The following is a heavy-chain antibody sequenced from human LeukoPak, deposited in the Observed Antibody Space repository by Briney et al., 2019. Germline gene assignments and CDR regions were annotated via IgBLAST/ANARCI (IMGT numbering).Heavy chain of an antibody. Sequence: GGSLRLSCAASGFTVSSNYMSWVRQAPGKGLEWVSVIYSGGSTYYADSVKGRFTISRDNSKNTLYLQMNSLRAEDTAVYYCAREVTGSSGYSNRYYFDYWGQGTLVTVSS. D-gene: IGHD3-22*01. CDR3: AREVTGSSGYSNRYYFDY. CDR2: IYSGGST. V-gene: IGHV3-66*01. CDR1: GFTVSSNY. J-gene: IGHJ4*02.